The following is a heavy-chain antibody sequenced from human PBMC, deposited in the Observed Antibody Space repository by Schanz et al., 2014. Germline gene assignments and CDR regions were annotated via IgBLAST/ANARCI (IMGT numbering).Heavy chain of an antibody. Sequence: EVQLVESGGGLVQPGGSLRLSCAASGFTFSNYTMYWVRQAPGKGLEWVSSITSTSRYIYYADSLKGRFTISRDNAKNSVYLQMNSLRAEDTAVYYCARDKGGYYPFDYWGQGTLVTVSS. V-gene: IGHV3-21*01. J-gene: IGHJ4*02. CDR2: ITSTSRYI. D-gene: IGHD3-3*01. CDR3: ARDKGGYYPFDY. CDR1: GFTFSNYT.